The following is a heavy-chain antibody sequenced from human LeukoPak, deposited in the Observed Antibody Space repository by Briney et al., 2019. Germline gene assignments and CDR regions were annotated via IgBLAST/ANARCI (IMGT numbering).Heavy chain of an antibody. D-gene: IGHD3-10*01. CDR1: GFTFSDYY. J-gene: IGHJ4*02. CDR3: ARVRYYGSAHPDY. CDR2: ISSSGSTI. V-gene: IGHV3-11*04. Sequence: GGSMRLSCAASGFTFSDYYMSWIRQAPGKGLEWVSYISSSGSTIYYADSVKGRFTISRDNAKNSLYLQMNSLRAEDTAVYYCARVRYYGSAHPDYWGQGTLVTVSS.